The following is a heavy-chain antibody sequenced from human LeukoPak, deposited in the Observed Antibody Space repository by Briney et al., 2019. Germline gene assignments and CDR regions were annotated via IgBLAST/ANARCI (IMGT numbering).Heavy chain of an antibody. Sequence: SQTLSLTCAISGDSVSSNSAAWNWIRQSPSRGLEWLGRTYYRSKWYNDYAVSVKSRITINPDTSKNQFSLQLNSVTPEDTAVYYCAREGSSWPTRTESPFDYWGQGTLVTVSS. CDR2: TYYRSKWYN. D-gene: IGHD6-13*01. V-gene: IGHV6-1*01. J-gene: IGHJ4*02. CDR1: GDSVSSNSAA. CDR3: AREGSSWPTRTESPFDY.